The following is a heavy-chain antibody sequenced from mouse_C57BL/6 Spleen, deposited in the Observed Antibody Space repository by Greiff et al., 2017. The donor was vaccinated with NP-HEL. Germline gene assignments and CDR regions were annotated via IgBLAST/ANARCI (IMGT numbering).Heavy chain of an antibody. CDR1: GFTFSDYY. D-gene: IGHD2-4*01. CDR3: ARQKLRLLYAMDY. CDR2: ISNGGGST. J-gene: IGHJ4*01. Sequence: EVMLVESGGGLVQPGGSLKLSCAASGFTFSDYYMYWVRQTPEKRLEWVAYISNGGGSTYYPDTVKGRFTISRDNAKNTLYLQMSRLKSEDTAMYYCARQKLRLLYAMDYWGQGTSVTVSS. V-gene: IGHV5-12*01.